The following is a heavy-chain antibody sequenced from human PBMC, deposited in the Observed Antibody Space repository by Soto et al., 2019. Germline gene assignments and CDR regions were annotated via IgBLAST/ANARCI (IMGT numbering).Heavy chain of an antibody. J-gene: IGHJ5*02. V-gene: IGHV1-24*01. CDR3: ARVLGGVYNWNYEGNWFDP. D-gene: IGHD1-7*01. CDR2: FDPEDGNT. CDR1: GYTLTELS. Sequence: ASVKVSCKVSGYTLTELSMHWVRQAPGKGLEWMGGFDPEDGNTNYAQKLQGRVTMTTDTSTSTAYMELRSLRSDDTAVYYCARVLGGVYNWNYEGNWFDPWGQGTLVTVSS.